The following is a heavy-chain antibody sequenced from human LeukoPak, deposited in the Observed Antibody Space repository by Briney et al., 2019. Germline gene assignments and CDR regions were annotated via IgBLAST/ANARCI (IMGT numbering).Heavy chain of an antibody. D-gene: IGHD3-22*01. CDR1: GGSISSGSYY. V-gene: IGHV4-61*02. CDR3: ARGVITDNWFDP. Sequence: PSETLSLTCTVSGGSISSGSYYWSWIRQPAGNGLEWIGRIYTSGSTNYNPSLKSRVTISVDTSKNQFSLKLSSVTAADTAVYYCARGVITDNWFDPWGQGTLVTVSS. J-gene: IGHJ5*02. CDR2: IYTSGST.